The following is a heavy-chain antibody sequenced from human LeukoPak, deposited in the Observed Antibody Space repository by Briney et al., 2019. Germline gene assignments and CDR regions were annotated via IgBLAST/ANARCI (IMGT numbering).Heavy chain of an antibody. Sequence: GGSLRLSCAASGFTFSSYAMHWVRQAPGKGLEWVAVISYDGSNKYYADSVKGRFTISRDNSKNTLYLQMNSLRAEDTAVYYCARVGSSSGWYSNYFDYWGQGTLVTVSS. CDR1: GFTFSSYA. D-gene: IGHD6-19*01. V-gene: IGHV3-30*04. CDR2: ISYDGSNK. J-gene: IGHJ4*02. CDR3: ARVGSSSGWYSNYFDY.